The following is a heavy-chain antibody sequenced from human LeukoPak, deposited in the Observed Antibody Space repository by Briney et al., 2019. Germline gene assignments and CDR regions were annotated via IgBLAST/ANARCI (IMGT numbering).Heavy chain of an antibody. CDR2: MNQDGSEE. CDR1: GLIFENFW. V-gene: IGHV3-7*01. J-gene: IGHJ4*02. CDR3: AGGGYSSGLDY. Sequence: GGSLRLSCAASGLIFENFWMNWVRQAPGKGLEWVANMNQDGSEEHYVDSVKGRFTISRDNAKNTLYLQMISLRAEDTAVYYCAGGGYSSGLDYWGQGILVTVSS. D-gene: IGHD6-19*01.